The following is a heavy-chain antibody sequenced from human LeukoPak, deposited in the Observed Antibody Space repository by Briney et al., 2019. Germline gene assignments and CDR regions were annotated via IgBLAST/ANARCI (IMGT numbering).Heavy chain of an antibody. CDR2: ISSSSSAI. J-gene: IGHJ4*02. CDR3: ARDHYGSGSYYLDY. V-gene: IGHV3-48*02. CDR1: GFTFSTYS. Sequence: GGPLRLSCAASGFTFSTYSMNWVRQAPGKGLEWFSYISSSSSAIYYADSVKGRFTISRDNAKNSLYLQMNSLRDEDTAVYYCARDHYGSGSYYLDYWGQGTLVTVSS. D-gene: IGHD3-10*01.